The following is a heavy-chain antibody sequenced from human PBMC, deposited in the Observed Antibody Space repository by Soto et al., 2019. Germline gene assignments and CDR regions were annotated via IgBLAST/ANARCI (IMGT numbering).Heavy chain of an antibody. V-gene: IGHV3-9*01. CDR3: AKDIDRPRYFDWAPDY. CDR2: ISWNSGSF. D-gene: IGHD3-9*01. J-gene: IGHJ4*02. CDR1: GFTFEDYA. Sequence: EVQLVESGGGFVQPGRSLRLSCVVSGFTFEDYAMHWVRQGPGKGLEWVSGISWNSGSFDYADSVKGRFTISRDNTKKSFYLQMNNLRAADTALYYCAKDIDRPRYFDWAPDYRGQGTLGTVSS.